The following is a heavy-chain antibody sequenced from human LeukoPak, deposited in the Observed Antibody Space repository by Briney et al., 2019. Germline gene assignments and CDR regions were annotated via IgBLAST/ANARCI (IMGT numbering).Heavy chain of an antibody. J-gene: IGHJ3*02. CDR3: ARGGSRSRRGDDAFDI. Sequence: ASVKVSCKASGYTFTSYDINWVRQATGQGLEWMGWMNPNSGNTGYAQKFQGRVTMTRNTSISTAYMELSSLRSEDTAVYFCARGGSRSRRGDDAFDIWGQGTMVTVSS. V-gene: IGHV1-8*01. CDR2: MNPNSGNT. D-gene: IGHD3-10*01. CDR1: GYTFTSYD.